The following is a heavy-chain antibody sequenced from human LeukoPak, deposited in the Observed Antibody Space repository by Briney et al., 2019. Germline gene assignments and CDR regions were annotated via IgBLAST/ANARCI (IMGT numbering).Heavy chain of an antibody. D-gene: IGHD3-22*01. J-gene: IGHJ4*02. CDR3: ARQFDSSGYPLDY. CDR2: IYYSGST. Sequence: KPSETLSLTCTVSGGSISSSSYYWGWIRQPPGKGLEWIGSIYYSGSTYYNPSLKSRITMSIDTSQNQFSLNLSSVTAADTALYYCARQFDSSGYPLDYWGQGALVTVSS. V-gene: IGHV4-39*07. CDR1: GGSISSSSYY.